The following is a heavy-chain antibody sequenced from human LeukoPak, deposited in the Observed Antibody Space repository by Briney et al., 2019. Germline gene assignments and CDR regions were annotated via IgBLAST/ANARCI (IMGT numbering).Heavy chain of an antibody. D-gene: IGHD5-18*01. CDR1: GFTFSSYS. V-gene: IGHV3-21*01. Sequence: GGSLRLSCAASGFTFSSYSMNWVRQAPGKGLEWVSSISSSSSYIYYADSVKGRFTISRDNAKNSLYLQMNSLRAEDTAVYYCARDQEYGYGYAYYYYGMDVWGQGTTVTVSS. J-gene: IGHJ6*02. CDR2: ISSSSSYI. CDR3: ARDQEYGYGYAYYYYGMDV.